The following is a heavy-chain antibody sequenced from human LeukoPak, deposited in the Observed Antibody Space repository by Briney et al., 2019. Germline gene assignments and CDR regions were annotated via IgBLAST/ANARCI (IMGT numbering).Heavy chain of an antibody. CDR1: GVTFSSYS. Sequence: GGSLRLSCAASGVTFSSYSMNWVRQAPGKGLEWVSSISSSSSYIYYADSVKGRFTISRDNAKNSLYLQMNSLRAEDTAVYYCARKGRGFSETFDIWGQGTMVTVSS. D-gene: IGHD3-10*01. CDR2: ISSSSSYI. CDR3: ARKGRGFSETFDI. J-gene: IGHJ3*02. V-gene: IGHV3-21*01.